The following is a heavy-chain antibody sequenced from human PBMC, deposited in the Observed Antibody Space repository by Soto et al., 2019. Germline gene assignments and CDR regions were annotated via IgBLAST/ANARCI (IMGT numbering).Heavy chain of an antibody. CDR3: ARLGRYYQSLDS. J-gene: IGHJ5*01. D-gene: IGHD3-10*01. Sequence: SETLSLTCTVSGGSITSYYWSWIRQPPGKGLEWIGYIYYSGITDYNPSLKSRVTISLETSKSQFSLRLTSVTAADTAVYYCARLGRYYQSLDSWGPGTLVTVSS. CDR1: GGSITSYY. V-gene: IGHV4-59*08. CDR2: IYYSGIT.